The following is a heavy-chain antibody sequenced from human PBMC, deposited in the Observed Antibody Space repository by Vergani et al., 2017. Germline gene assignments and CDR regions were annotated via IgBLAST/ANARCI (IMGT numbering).Heavy chain of an antibody. CDR2: LTGVGGST. V-gene: IGHV3-23*01. D-gene: IGHD5/OR15-5a*01. CDR1: GFTFSTYA. J-gene: IGHJ4*02. Sequence: EVQLLESGGSLKQPGGSVRLSCAASGFTFSTYAMHWVRQAPGKGLEWGSALTGVGGSTYYADSFKGRFIISRDNSKDTLYQQMNSLRPEDTATYYCVKDAWIYENFVDSWGQGSLVTISS. CDR3: VKDAWIYENFVDS.